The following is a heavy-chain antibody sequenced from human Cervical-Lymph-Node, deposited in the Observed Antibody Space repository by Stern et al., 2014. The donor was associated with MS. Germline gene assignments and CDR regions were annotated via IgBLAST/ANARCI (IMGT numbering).Heavy chain of an antibody. CDR3: ARDVARKYYFDS. Sequence: QVQLVQSGPEVKKPGASVRVSCKASGYTFTSHYMHWVRQAPGQGLEGMGLISPSTGSSIYAQRFQGRVAMTRDTSSTTVYLELSSLTSEETALYYCARDVARKYYFDSWGQGTLVTVSS. CDR1: GYTFTSHY. D-gene: IGHD2-21*01. V-gene: IGHV1-46*01. CDR2: ISPSTGSS. J-gene: IGHJ4*02.